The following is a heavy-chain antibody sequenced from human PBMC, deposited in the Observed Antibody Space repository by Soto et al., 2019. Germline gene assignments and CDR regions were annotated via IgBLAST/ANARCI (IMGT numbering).Heavy chain of an antibody. CDR3: ATSRHIVVVVAAPAFDI. D-gene: IGHD2-15*01. J-gene: IGHJ3*02. CDR1: GGTLSSYS. Sequence: SVNVSCKSSGGTLSSYSSICVRQAPGPGLEWMGGIIPIFGTANYAQKFQGRVTITADESTSTAYMELSSLRSEDTAVYYCATSRHIVVVVAAPAFDIWGQGTMVTVSS. V-gene: IGHV1-69*13. CDR2: IIPIFGTA.